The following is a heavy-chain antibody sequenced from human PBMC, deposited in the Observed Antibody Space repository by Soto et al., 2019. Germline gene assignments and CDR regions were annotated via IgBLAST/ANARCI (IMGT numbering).Heavy chain of an antibody. J-gene: IGHJ4*02. CDR2: ITSGGGTN. CDR1: GFTFSSYD. Sequence: GGSLRLSCAASGFTFSSYDMSWVRQAPGKGLEWVSTITSGGGTNYSADSVKGRFTISRDNSNNRLFLHMNSLRAETTAIYYCAKHSSSNCWRGYFDCWGQGALVTVSS. V-gene: IGHV3-23*01. CDR3: AKHSSSNCWRGYFDC. D-gene: IGHD2-21*01.